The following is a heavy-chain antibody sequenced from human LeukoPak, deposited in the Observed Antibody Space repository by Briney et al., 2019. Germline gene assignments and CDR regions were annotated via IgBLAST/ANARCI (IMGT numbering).Heavy chain of an antibody. CDR2: ISSRSTSI. CDR1: GFTFSSYD. V-gene: IGHV3-21*01. J-gene: IGHJ4*02. CDR3: ARAGGTSWADY. Sequence: GGSLRLSCAASGFTFSSYDMNWVRQAPGKGLEWVSSISSRSTSIYYADSVKGRFTIARDNAKNSLYLQMNSLRVEDTAIYYCARAGGTSWADYWGQGTLVTVSS. D-gene: IGHD6-13*01.